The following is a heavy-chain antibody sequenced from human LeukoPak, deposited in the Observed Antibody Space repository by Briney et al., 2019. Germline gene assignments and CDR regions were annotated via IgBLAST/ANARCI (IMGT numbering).Heavy chain of an antibody. V-gene: IGHV4-59*11. D-gene: IGHD4-17*01. CDR1: TDTFSSHY. CDR3: ARDLVTVTKGFDI. CDR2: ISYIGST. J-gene: IGHJ3*02. Sequence: SETLSLTCAVSTDTFSSHYWTWIRQPPGKGLEWIGYISYIGSTNYNPSLKSRVTISIDTSKNQFSLKLSSVTAADTAVYYCARDLVTVTKGFDIWGQGTMVSVSS.